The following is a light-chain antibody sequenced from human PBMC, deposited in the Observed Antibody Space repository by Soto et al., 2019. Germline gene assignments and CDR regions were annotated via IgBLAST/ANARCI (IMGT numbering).Light chain of an antibody. CDR1: NSNIGAGYD. CDR3: QSYDSSLSGYV. Sequence: QSVLTQPPSVSGAPGQRVTISCTGSNSNIGAGYDVHWYQQLPGTAPKLLIYGNTNRPSGVTDRFYGSKSDTSDSLAITGLQAEDEAVYYCQSYDSSLSGYVFGTGNKVTVL. CDR2: GNT. J-gene: IGLJ1*01. V-gene: IGLV1-40*01.